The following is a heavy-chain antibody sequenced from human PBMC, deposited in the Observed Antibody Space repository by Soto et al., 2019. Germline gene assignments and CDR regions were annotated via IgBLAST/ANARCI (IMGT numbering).Heavy chain of an antibody. CDR2: INHSGST. Sequence: SETLSLTCAVYGGSFSGYYWSWIRQPPGKGLEWIGEINHSGSTNYNPSLKSRVTISVDTSKNQFSLKLSSVTAADTAVYYCAPLGKFWNDVPDHYWGQGTLVTVSS. V-gene: IGHV4-34*01. J-gene: IGHJ4*02. CDR1: GGSFSGYY. CDR3: APLGKFWNDVPDHY. D-gene: IGHD1-1*01.